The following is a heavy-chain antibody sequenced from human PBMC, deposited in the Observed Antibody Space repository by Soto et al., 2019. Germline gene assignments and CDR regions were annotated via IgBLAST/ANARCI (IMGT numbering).Heavy chain of an antibody. CDR1: GGSFSGYY. D-gene: IGHD3-10*01. Sequence: SETLSLTCAVYGGSFSGYYWSWIRQPPGKGLEWIGEINHSGSTNYNPSLKSRVIISVDTSKNQFSLKLSSVTAADTAVYYCARRARYGSGSYYKYYYYYGMDVWGQGTTVTVSS. CDR3: ARRARYGSGSYYKYYYYYGMDV. V-gene: IGHV4-34*01. CDR2: INHSGST. J-gene: IGHJ6*02.